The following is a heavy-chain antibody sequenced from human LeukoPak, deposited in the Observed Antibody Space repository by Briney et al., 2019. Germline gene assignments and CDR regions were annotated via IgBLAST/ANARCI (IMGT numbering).Heavy chain of an antibody. CDR3: ARRLRTYFDY. V-gene: IGHV4-34*01. J-gene: IGHJ4*02. CDR1: GGSFSGYY. CDR2: TNESGST. Sequence: SETLSLTCGVSGGSFSGYYWSWIRQSPGKGLEWIGETNESGSTDYNPSLMSRVTISLDTSKNQFSLKLSSVTAADTAVYYCARRLRTYFDYWGQGSLVTVSS.